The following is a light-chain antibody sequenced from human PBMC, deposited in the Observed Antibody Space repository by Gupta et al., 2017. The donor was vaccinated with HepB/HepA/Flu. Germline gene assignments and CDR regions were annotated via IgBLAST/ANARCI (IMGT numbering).Light chain of an antibody. Sequence: DIQMTQSPSSLSASVGDRVTITCRASQSISSHLNWYQQTPGKAPKVLIYDASTLQSGVPSRFSGSGSGTDFTLTISRLHPEDFASYYCQQNDNSPNTFGLGTKLEIK. V-gene: IGKV1-39*01. CDR3: QQNDNSPNT. CDR1: QSISSH. J-gene: IGKJ2*01. CDR2: DAS.